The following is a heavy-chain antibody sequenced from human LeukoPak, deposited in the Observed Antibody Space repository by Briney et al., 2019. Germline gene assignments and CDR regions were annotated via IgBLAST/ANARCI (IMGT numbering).Heavy chain of an antibody. CDR2: ISGSGGST. Sequence: PGGSLRLSGAASGFTFSSYAMSWVRPAPGKGLEWVSAISGSGGSTYYADSVKGRLTISRDNSKNTLYLQMNSLRAEDTAVYYCAKAGSSGWYGFDYWGQGTLVTVSS. CDR3: AKAGSSGWYGFDY. V-gene: IGHV3-23*01. CDR1: GFTFSSYA. J-gene: IGHJ4*02. D-gene: IGHD6-19*01.